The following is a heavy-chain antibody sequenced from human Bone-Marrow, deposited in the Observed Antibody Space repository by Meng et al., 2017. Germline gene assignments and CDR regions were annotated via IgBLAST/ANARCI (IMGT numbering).Heavy chain of an antibody. Sequence: QVQQQESGPGLVKPSQTRPLTCPCSGGSISSGNHYWSWIRQHPGKGLEYIGYIYYSGSTYYNPSLKSRVIISVDTSKNQFSLRLNSVTAADTAVYYCSSLYGDSSVWYLDLWGRGTLVTVSS. CDR2: IYYSGST. V-gene: IGHV4-31*03. CDR3: SSLYGDSSVWYLDL. J-gene: IGHJ2*01. D-gene: IGHD4-17*01. CDR1: GGSISSGNHY.